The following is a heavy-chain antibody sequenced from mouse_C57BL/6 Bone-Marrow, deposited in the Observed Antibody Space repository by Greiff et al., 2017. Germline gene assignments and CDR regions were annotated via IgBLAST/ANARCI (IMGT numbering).Heavy chain of an antibody. CDR1: GYTFTSYW. CDR2: IHPNSGST. Sequence: QVQLQQPGAELVKPGASVKLSCKASGYTFTSYWMHWVKQRPGQGLEWIGMIHPNSGSTNYNEKFKSKATLTVDKSASTAYVQLSSLTSEDSAVYYCARWAYGSSLYWYFDVWGTGTTVTVSS. V-gene: IGHV1-64*01. D-gene: IGHD1-1*01. CDR3: ARWAYGSSLYWYFDV. J-gene: IGHJ1*03.